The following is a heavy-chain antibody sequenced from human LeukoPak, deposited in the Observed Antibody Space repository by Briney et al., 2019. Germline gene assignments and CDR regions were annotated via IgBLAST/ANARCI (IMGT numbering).Heavy chain of an antibody. Sequence: GGSLRLSCAASGFTFSSYGMHWVRQAPGKGLEWVAFIRYDGSNKYYADSVKGRFTISRDNAKNTLYLQMNSLRAEDTAVYYCAKNGGGGRGSGSYFNKYYYYYMDVWGKGTTVTVSS. D-gene: IGHD3-10*01. CDR2: IRYDGSNK. CDR3: AKNGGGGRGSGSYFNKYYYYYMDV. V-gene: IGHV3-30*02. CDR1: GFTFSSYG. J-gene: IGHJ6*03.